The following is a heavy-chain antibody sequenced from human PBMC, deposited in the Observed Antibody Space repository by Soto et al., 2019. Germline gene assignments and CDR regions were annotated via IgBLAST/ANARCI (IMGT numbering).Heavy chain of an antibody. Sequence: PSETLSLTCAVYGGSFSGYYWSWIRQPPGKGLEWIGEINHSGSTNYNPSLKSRVTISVDTSKNQFSLKLSSVTAADTAVYYCAITRLAPYSSGPRYFQHWGQGTLVTVPS. CDR2: INHSGST. J-gene: IGHJ1*01. D-gene: IGHD6-19*01. CDR3: AITRLAPYSSGPRYFQH. V-gene: IGHV4-34*01. CDR1: GGSFSGYY.